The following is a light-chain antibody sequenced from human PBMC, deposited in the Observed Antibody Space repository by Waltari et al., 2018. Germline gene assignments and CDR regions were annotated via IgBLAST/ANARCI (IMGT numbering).Light chain of an antibody. J-gene: IGKJ1*01. CDR3: MQTVEFPWT. CDR2: EAS. V-gene: IGKV2D-29*01. Sequence: DIVMTQTPLSLSVTPGQPASISCTSSQSLLYRDGKTYFYWCLEKAGQPPQVLMYEASKRFSGVPDRFSGSASGTDFTLKISRVEPEDVGIYYCMQTVEFPWTFGQGTKVEIK. CDR1: QSLLYRDGKTY.